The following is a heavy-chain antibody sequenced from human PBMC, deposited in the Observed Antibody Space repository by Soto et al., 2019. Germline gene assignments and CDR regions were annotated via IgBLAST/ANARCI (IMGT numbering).Heavy chain of an antibody. CDR1: GFTVSSNY. V-gene: IGHV3-53*01. CDR3: ARDLAILGDYYGMDV. Sequence: PGGSLRLSCAASGFTVSSNYMSWVRQAPGKGLEWVSVIYSGGSTYYADSVKGRFTISRDNSKNTLYPQMNSLRAEDTAVYYCARDLAILGDYYGMDVWGQGTTVTVSS. J-gene: IGHJ6*02. CDR2: IYSGGST. D-gene: IGHD2-21*01.